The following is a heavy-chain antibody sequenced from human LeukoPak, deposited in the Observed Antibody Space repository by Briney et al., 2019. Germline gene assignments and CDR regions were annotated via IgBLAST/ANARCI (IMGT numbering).Heavy chain of an antibody. CDR3: ASSRGYNNGYRALELPPSPVD. CDR1: GFTFSSFE. CDR2: ISSRGDTT. D-gene: IGHD5-18*01. J-gene: IGHJ4*02. V-gene: IGHV3-48*03. Sequence: GGSLRLSCAASGFTFSSFEMNWVRQAPGEGLQWVSYISSRGDTTHYADSVKGRFTISRDNAKNSLYLQMTSLRAADTAVYYCASSRGYNNGYRALELPPSPVDWGQGTLVTVSS.